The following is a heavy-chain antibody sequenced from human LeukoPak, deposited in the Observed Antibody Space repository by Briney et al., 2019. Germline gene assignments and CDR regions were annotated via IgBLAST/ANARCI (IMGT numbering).Heavy chain of an antibody. D-gene: IGHD5-18*01. CDR1: GFTFSSYE. J-gene: IGHJ4*02. Sequence: GGSLSLSCAASGFTFSSYEMNWGRKAPGKGLEWVSYISSSGSTIYYADSVKGRFTISRDNAKNALYLQMNRLRAEDTAVYYCARAIQLDYWGQGTLVSVSS. CDR2: ISSSGSTI. CDR3: ARAIQLDY. V-gene: IGHV3-48*03.